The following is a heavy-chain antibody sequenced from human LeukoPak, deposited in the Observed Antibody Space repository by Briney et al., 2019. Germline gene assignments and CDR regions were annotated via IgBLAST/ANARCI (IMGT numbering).Heavy chain of an antibody. CDR3: ARDTSEGDYAWWFDP. Sequence: ASVKVSCKASGYSFTSHYMHWVRQAPGQGLEWMGLINPRGTATRYAESFQGRLTLTRDLATSTDYMELSSLRSDDTAVYFCARDTSEGDYAWWFDPWGQGTLVTVAS. D-gene: IGHD3-16*01. V-gene: IGHV1-46*01. J-gene: IGHJ5*02. CDR2: INPRGTAT. CDR1: GYSFTSHY.